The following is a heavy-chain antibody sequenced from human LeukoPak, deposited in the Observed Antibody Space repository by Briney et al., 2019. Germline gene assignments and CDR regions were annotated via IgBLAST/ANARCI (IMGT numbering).Heavy chain of an antibody. CDR2: IRPSDGST. V-gene: IGHV1-46*01. J-gene: IGHJ4*02. Sequence: ASVKVSCKASGYTFSTFYVHWARQAPAQGLEWMGMIRPSDGSTRYAEKFQGRVTMTRDTSTSTVYMEVSRLKSEDTAVYYCASTGPTVQYFDYWGQGTLVTVSS. D-gene: IGHD4-11*01. CDR3: ASTGPTVQYFDY. CDR1: GYTFSTFY.